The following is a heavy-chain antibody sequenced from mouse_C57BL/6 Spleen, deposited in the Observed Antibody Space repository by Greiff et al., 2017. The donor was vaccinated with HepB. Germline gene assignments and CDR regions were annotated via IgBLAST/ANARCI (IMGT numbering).Heavy chain of an antibody. Sequence: EVQLQQSGPELVKPGASVKISCKASGYTFTDYYMNWVKQSHGKSLEWIGDINPNNGGTSYNQKFKGKATFTVDKSSSTAYMELRSLTSEDSAVYYCARPHYYSNSFAYWGQGTLVTVSA. CDR3: ARPHYYSNSFAY. CDR2: INPNNGGT. V-gene: IGHV1-26*01. D-gene: IGHD2-5*01. CDR1: GYTFTDYY. J-gene: IGHJ3*01.